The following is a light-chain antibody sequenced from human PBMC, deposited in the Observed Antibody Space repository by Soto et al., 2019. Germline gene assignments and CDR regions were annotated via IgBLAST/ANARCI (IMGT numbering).Light chain of an antibody. CDR2: EVT. CDR1: SSDIGAYNY. CDR3: NSYGSSSTWV. Sequence: QSALTQPASVSGPPGQSITISCTGTSSDIGAYNYVSWYQQHPGKAPKLIIYEVTNRPSGVSNRFSGSKSGNTASLTISGLQGEDEADYYCNSYGSSSTWVFGGGTKLTVL. V-gene: IGLV2-14*01. J-gene: IGLJ3*02.